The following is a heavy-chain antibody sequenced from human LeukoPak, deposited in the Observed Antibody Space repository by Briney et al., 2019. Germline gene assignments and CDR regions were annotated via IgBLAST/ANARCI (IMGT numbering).Heavy chain of an antibody. CDR2: ISSSGTTI. V-gene: IGHV3-48*03. CDR3: ARGGSFFVY. D-gene: IGHD1-26*01. J-gene: IGHJ4*02. Sequence: GGSLRLSCAASGFTFSGYDMNWVRQAPGMGLEWVSYISSSGTTIYYADSVRGRFTISRDNAKNSLYLQMNSLRAEDTAVYYCARGGSFFVYWGQGTLVTVSS. CDR1: GFTFSGYD.